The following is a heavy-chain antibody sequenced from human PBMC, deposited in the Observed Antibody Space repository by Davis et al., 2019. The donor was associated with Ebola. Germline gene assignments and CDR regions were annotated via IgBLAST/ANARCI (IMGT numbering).Heavy chain of an antibody. D-gene: IGHD1-26*01. CDR3: ARHSTPIRWELLGAFDP. CDR2: IYYSGST. V-gene: IGHV4-59*08. Sequence: PGGSLRLSCTVSGGPISSYYWSWIRQPPGKGLEWIGYIYYSGSTNYNPSLKSRVTISVDTSKNQFSLKLSSVTAADTAVYYCARHSTPIRWELLGAFDPWGQGTLVTVSS. CDR1: GGPISSYY. J-gene: IGHJ5*02.